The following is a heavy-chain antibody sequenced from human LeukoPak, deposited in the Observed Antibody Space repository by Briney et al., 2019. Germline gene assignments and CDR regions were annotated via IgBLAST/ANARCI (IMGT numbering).Heavy chain of an antibody. Sequence: ASVKVSCKASGYTFTAHYIHWVRQAPGQGLEWMGWIDSNSGGTNYAQKFLGSVTMTGDTSINTAFMELSRLRSDDTAIYYCARGRGTTMVRGVIINYFDLWGRGSLVTVSS. V-gene: IGHV1-2*02. CDR2: IDSNSGGT. CDR3: ARGRGTTMVRGVIINYFDL. J-gene: IGHJ2*01. D-gene: IGHD3-10*01. CDR1: GYTFTAHY.